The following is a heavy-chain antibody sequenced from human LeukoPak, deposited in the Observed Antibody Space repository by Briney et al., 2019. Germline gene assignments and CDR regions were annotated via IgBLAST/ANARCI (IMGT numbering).Heavy chain of an antibody. Sequence: GASVKVSCKASGYTFTGYYMHWVRQAPGQGLEWMGWINPNSGGTNYAQKFQGRVTMTRDTSISTAYMELSRLRSDDTAVYYCARDLLTSSSTSWILLGSYFQHWGQGTLVTVSS. CDR3: ARDLLTSSSTSWILLGSYFQH. CDR1: GYTFTGYY. J-gene: IGHJ1*01. D-gene: IGHD2-2*01. V-gene: IGHV1-2*02. CDR2: INPNSGGT.